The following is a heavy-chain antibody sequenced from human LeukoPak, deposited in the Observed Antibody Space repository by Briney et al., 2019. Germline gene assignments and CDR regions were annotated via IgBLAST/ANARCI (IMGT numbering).Heavy chain of an antibody. Sequence: PSETLSLTCAVYGDSFSGYYWSWLRQPPGKGLGWIGEINHSGSTNYNPSLKSRVTISVDTSKNQFSLKLSSVTAADTAVYYCARGSYYDSSGYYYPSSGMDVWGQGTTVTVSS. D-gene: IGHD3-22*01. CDR1: GDSFSGYY. V-gene: IGHV4-34*01. CDR2: INHSGST. CDR3: ARGSYYDSSGYYYPSSGMDV. J-gene: IGHJ6*02.